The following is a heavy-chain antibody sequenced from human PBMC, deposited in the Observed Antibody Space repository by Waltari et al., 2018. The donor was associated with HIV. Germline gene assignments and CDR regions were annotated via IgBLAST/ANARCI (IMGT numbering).Heavy chain of an antibody. V-gene: IGHV3-21*01. J-gene: IGHJ5*02. CDR1: GFGLSDYN. CDR2: IGSLQNFI. Sequence: EVRLLESGGGLVRPGGSLRLSCAASGFGLSDYNMNWVRQGPGKGLEWVASIGSLQNFIHYADSVKGRFTVSRDNAKNSLYLQMNSLTAEDTAVYYCARGPSSGWSWFDPWGQGTLVTVSS. CDR3: ARGPSSGWSWFDP. D-gene: IGHD6-19*01.